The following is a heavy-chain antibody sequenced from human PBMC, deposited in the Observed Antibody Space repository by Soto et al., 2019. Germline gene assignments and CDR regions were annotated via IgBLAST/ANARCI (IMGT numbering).Heavy chain of an antibody. D-gene: IGHD2-8*02. CDR2: ISSNGGST. Sequence: GGSLRLSCSASGFTFSSYAMHWVRQAPGKGLEYVSAISSNGGSTYYADSVKGRFTISRDNSKNTLYLQMSSLRAEDTAVYYCVKGDSALDYYYYYGMDVWGQGTTVTVSS. CDR3: VKGDSALDYYYYYGMDV. V-gene: IGHV3-64D*08. J-gene: IGHJ6*02. CDR1: GFTFSSYA.